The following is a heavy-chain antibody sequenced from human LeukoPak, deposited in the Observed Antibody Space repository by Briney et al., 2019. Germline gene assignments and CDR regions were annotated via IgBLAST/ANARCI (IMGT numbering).Heavy chain of an antibody. CDR1: GFTFSGYE. J-gene: IGHJ1*01. V-gene: IGHV3-48*03. CDR2: ISSSGSII. CDR3: ARGDYSSGWYGSAEYFQH. Sequence: PGGSLRLSCAASGFTFSGYEMNWVRQAPGKGLEWASYISSSGSIIYYADSVKGRFTISRDNAKNSLYLQMNSLRAEDTAVYYCARGDYSSGWYGSAEYFQHWGQGTLVTVSS. D-gene: IGHD6-19*01.